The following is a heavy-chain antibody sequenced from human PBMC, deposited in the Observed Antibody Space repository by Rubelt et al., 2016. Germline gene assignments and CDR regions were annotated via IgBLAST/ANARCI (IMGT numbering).Heavy chain of an antibody. CDR3: ARGQLLWFGELSFSYYGMDV. V-gene: IGHV3-21*01. Sequence: YYADSVKGRFTISRDNAKNSLYLQMNSLRAEDTAVYYCARGQLLWFGELSFSYYGMDVWGHGTPVTVSS. D-gene: IGHD3-10*01. J-gene: IGHJ6*02.